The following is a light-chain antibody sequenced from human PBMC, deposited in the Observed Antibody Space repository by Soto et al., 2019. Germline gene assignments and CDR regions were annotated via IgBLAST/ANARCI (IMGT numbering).Light chain of an antibody. V-gene: IGKV3-15*01. CDR2: GAS. CDR3: QKHNDCPRT. Sequence: EIGMRQSPATLSLSPGERATLSCRASQSISSNLAWYQQKPGQAPRLLIYGASTRATGIPARFSGTGSGTEFTLTRSSLLSEDFALQYCQKHNDCPRTFGQGTKMDTK. CDR1: QSISSN. J-gene: IGKJ2*01.